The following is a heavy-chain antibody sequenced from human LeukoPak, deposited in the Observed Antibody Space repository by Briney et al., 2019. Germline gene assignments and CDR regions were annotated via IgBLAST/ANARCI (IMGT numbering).Heavy chain of an antibody. CDR1: GFTFSGYD. D-gene: IGHD3-10*01. V-gene: IGHV3-48*04. Sequence: GGSLRLSCAASGFTFSGYDMSWVRQAPGKGLEWVSYTSSSSSTIYYADSVKSRFTISRDNAKNSLYLQMNSLRAEDTAVYYCATDGIFGPYYMDVWGKGTTVTVSS. CDR3: ATDGIFGPYYMDV. CDR2: TSSSSSTI. J-gene: IGHJ6*03.